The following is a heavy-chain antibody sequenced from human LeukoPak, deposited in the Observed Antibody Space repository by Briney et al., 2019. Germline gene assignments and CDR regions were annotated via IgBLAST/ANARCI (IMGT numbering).Heavy chain of an antibody. D-gene: IGHD2-2*01. CDR2: IYPGDSDT. Sequence: LGESLKISCKGSGYSFTSYWIGWVRQMPGKGLEWMGIIYPGDSDTRYSPSFQGQVTISADKSISTAYLQWSSLKASDTAMYYCARFICSSTSCYFNYMDAWGKGTTVTVSS. CDR1: GYSFTSYW. J-gene: IGHJ6*03. CDR3: ARFICSSTSCYFNYMDA. V-gene: IGHV5-51*01.